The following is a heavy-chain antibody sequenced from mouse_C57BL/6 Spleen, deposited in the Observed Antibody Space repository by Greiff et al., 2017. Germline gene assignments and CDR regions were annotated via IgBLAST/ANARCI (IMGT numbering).Heavy chain of an antibody. J-gene: IGHJ4*01. CDR3: ARLVATNYYAMDY. Sequence: DVKLQESGPELVKPGASVKISCKASGYTFTDYYMNWVKQSHGKSLEWIGDINPNNGGTSYNQKFKGKATLTVDKSSSTAYMELRSLTSEDSAVYYCARLVATNYYAMDYWGQGTSVTVSS. D-gene: IGHD1-1*01. V-gene: IGHV1-26*01. CDR1: GYTFTDYY. CDR2: INPNNGGT.